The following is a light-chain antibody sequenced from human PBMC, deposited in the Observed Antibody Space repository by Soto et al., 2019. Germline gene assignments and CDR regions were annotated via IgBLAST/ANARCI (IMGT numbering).Light chain of an antibody. Sequence: QAVVTQPPSASGTPGQRVSISCSGSNSNIGSNTVNWYQQLPGTAPKRLIYSNNQRPSGVPDRISGSKSGTSASLAISGLQSEDEADYYCAAWDDSLNAYVFGTGTKLTVL. CDR2: SNN. V-gene: IGLV1-44*01. J-gene: IGLJ1*01. CDR1: NSNIGSNT. CDR3: AAWDDSLNAYV.